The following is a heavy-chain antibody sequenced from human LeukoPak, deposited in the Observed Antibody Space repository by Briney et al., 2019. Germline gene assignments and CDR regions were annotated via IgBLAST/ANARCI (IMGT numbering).Heavy chain of an antibody. J-gene: IGHJ6*02. CDR3: AKSRNAYYFAMDV. V-gene: IGHV3-23*01. CDR1: GFTFDSYA. D-gene: IGHD1-1*01. CDR2: ISITGADT. Sequence: PGGSLRLPCAASGFTFDSYAMSWARQAPGKGLEWVSLISITGADTYYADSVEGRFTVSRDNSKNMIYLQMNSLRAEDTAVYYCAKSRNAYYFAMDVWGLGTTVTVSS.